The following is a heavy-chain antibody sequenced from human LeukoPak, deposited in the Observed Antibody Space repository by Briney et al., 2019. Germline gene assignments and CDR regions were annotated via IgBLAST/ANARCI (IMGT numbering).Heavy chain of an antibody. Sequence: PSETLSLSRAVYGGSFRGYYGSWIREPPGKGLESIGEIDHSGSTNYNPSLKSRDNISVETSKTQFSLKLSSVTAADTAVYYCARGKEQLYGTFDYWGQGTLVTVSS. V-gene: IGHV4-34*01. J-gene: IGHJ4*02. CDR3: ARGKEQLYGTFDY. CDR1: GGSFRGYY. D-gene: IGHD6-6*01. CDR2: IDHSGST.